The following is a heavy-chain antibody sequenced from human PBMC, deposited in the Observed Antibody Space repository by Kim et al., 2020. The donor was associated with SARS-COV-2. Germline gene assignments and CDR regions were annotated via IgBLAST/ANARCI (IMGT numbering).Heavy chain of an antibody. CDR1: GGTFSSYA. D-gene: IGHD5-18*01. CDR2: IIPIFGTA. Sequence: SVKVSCKASGGTFSSYAISWVRQAPGQGLEWMGGIIPIFGTANYAQKFQGRVTITADESTSTAYMELSSLRTEDTAVYYCARGGYSLRLYYYYGMDVWGQGTTVTVSS. CDR3: ARGGYSLRLYYYYGMDV. V-gene: IGHV1-69*13. J-gene: IGHJ6*02.